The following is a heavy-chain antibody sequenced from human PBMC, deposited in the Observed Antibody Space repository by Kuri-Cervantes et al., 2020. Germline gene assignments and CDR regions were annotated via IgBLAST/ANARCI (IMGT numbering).Heavy chain of an antibody. J-gene: IGHJ4*02. CDR1: GFTFSSYW. V-gene: IGHV3-30*02. D-gene: IGHD1-26*01. CDR2: IRYDGSNK. CDR3: AKELVGVTTTPDY. Sequence: GGSLRLSCAASGFTFSSYWMHWVRQAPGKGLEWVAFIRYDGSNKYYADSVKGRFTISRDNSKNTLYLQMNSLRAEDTAVYYCAKELVGVTTTPDYWGQGTLVTVSS.